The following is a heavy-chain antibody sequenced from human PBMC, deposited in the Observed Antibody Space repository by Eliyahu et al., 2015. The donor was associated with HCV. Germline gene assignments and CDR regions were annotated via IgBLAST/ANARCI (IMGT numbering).Heavy chain of an antibody. D-gene: IGHD1-26*01. J-gene: IGHJ4*02. Sequence: QLQLQESGPGLVKPSETLSLTCTVSXGSXSRSTQWGWIRQPPGKGLEWIGTIYNSGTTDCNPSLKSRVTISVDASNNQFSLKLNSVTAADTAVYYCARRRGGSYFDYWGQGTLVTVSS. CDR2: IYNSGTT. CDR1: XGSXSRSTQ. CDR3: ARRRGGSYFDY. V-gene: IGHV4-39*01.